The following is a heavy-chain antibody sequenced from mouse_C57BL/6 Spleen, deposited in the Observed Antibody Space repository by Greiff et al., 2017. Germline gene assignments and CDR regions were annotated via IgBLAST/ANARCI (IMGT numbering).Heavy chain of an antibody. D-gene: IGHD1-1*01. CDR1: GYTFTDYY. CDR3: ARFITTVGPFDY. V-gene: IGHV1-26*01. Sequence: EVQLKQSGPELVKPGASVKISCKASGYTFTDYYMNWVKQSHGKSLEWIGDINPNNGGTSYNQKFKGKATLTVDKSSSTAYMELRSLTSEDSAVYYCARFITTVGPFDYWGQGTTLTVSS. CDR2: INPNNGGT. J-gene: IGHJ2*01.